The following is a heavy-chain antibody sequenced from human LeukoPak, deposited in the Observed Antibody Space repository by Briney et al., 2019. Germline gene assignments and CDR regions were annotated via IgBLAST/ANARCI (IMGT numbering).Heavy chain of an antibody. CDR3: ARLSDAFDI. CDR1: GGTFSSYA. CDR2: INPSGGST. D-gene: IGHD3-16*02. V-gene: IGHV1-46*01. J-gene: IGHJ3*02. Sequence: GASVRVSCKASGGTFSSYAISWVRQAPGQGLEWMGIINPSGGSTSYAQKFQGRVTMTRDTSTSTVYMELSSLRSEDTAVYYCARLSDAFDIWGQGTMVTVSS.